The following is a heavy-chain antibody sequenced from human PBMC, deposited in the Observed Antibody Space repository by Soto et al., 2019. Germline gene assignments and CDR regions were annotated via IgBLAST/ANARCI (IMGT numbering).Heavy chain of an antibody. V-gene: IGHV3-21*01. Sequence: GGSLRLSCAASGFTFSSYSMNWVRQAPGKGLEWVSSISSSSSYIYYADSVKGRFTISRDNAKNSLYLQMNSLRAEDTAVYYCARVSGYCISTSCYLAPPSIHPWGQAILVTGSS. CDR2: ISSSSSYI. D-gene: IGHD2-2*03. CDR3: ARVSGYCISTSCYLAPPSIHP. J-gene: IGHJ5*02. CDR1: GFTFSSYS.